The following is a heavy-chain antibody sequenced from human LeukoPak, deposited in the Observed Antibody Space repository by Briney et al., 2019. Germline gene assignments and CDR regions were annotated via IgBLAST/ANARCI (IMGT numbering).Heavy chain of an antibody. J-gene: IGHJ3*02. CDR1: GFTFSTYA. Sequence: GGSLRLSCAASGFTFSTYAMSWVRQAPGKGLEWVSVIYSGGSTYYADSVKGRFTISRDNSKNTLYLQMNSLRAGDTAVYYCARDLHPYYYDSSGYLGAFDIWGQGTMVTVSS. D-gene: IGHD3-22*01. CDR2: IYSGGST. V-gene: IGHV3-53*01. CDR3: ARDLHPYYYDSSGYLGAFDI.